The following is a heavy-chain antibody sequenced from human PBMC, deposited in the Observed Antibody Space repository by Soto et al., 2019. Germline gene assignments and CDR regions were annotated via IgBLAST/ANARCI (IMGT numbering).Heavy chain of an antibody. CDR2: IIPIFGTA. Sequence: GASVKVSCKASGGTFSSYAISWVRQAPGQGLEWMGGIIPIFGTANYAQKFQGRVTITADESTSTAYMELSSLRSEDTAVYYCARDVDGYSSGWGYWFDPWGQGTLVTVSS. V-gene: IGHV1-69*13. J-gene: IGHJ5*02. D-gene: IGHD6-19*01. CDR1: GGTFSSYA. CDR3: ARDVDGYSSGWGYWFDP.